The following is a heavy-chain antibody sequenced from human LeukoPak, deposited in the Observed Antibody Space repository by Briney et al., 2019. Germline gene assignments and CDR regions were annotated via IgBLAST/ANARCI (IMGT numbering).Heavy chain of an antibody. CDR1: GFTFSSYA. CDR3: AKAYYYDSSGYSQYYYYGMDV. D-gene: IGHD3-22*01. V-gene: IGHV3-23*01. CDR2: ISGSGGST. J-gene: IGHJ6*02. Sequence: GGSLRLSCAASGFTFSSYAMSWVRQAPGKGLEWVSAISGSGGSTYYADSVKGRFTISRGNSKNTLYLQMNSLRAEDTAVYYCAKAYYYDSSGYSQYYYYGMDVWGQGTTVTVSS.